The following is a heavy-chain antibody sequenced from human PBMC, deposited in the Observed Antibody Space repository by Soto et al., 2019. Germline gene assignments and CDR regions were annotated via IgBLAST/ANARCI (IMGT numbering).Heavy chain of an antibody. CDR1: GLTFSSYW. CDR3: ARAIGFYGMYV. V-gene: IGHV3-74*01. Sequence: EVQLVESGGGLVQPGGSLRLSCAASGLTFSSYWMHWVRQAPGKGLEWVSRINSDGSSTDYAASVKGRFTTSSDNAKNTLHLQMNSLRGEDTGEDDCARAIGFYGMYVWCQGSTVTVSS. J-gene: IGHJ6*02. CDR2: INSDGSST. D-gene: IGHD6-25*01.